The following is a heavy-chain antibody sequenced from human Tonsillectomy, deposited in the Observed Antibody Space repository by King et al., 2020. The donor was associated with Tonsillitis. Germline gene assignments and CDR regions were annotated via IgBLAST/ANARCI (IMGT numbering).Heavy chain of an antibody. J-gene: IGHJ3*01. D-gene: IGHD3-22*01. CDR2: IYPGDSDI. CDR1: AYSFTDHW. V-gene: IGHV5-51*01. CDR3: STLTRLLPHGAFDV. Sequence: QLVQSGAEVKKPGESLKISCQGSAYSFTDHWIGWVRQMPGKGLEWMGIIYPGDSDIKYSPSFQGQVTFSADKSISTAYLHWSRLKASDTAMYYCSTLTRLLPHGAFDVWGQGTMVTVSS.